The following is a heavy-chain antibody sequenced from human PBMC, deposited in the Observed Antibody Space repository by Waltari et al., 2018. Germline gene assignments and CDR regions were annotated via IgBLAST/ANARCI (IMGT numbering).Heavy chain of an antibody. CDR1: ASSFNCLP. CDR2: ISDSGSNI. V-gene: IGHV3-23*01. Sequence: QLWGSGGGWVQLGGHLKLSWLPSASSFNCLPLVGFARAPGKGVGWVSLISDSGSNIYYADSVKGRFTISRDNSGTTLYLQMNSLRAEDTAIYYCAKGGGRSYGYLPHWGQGNLVTVSS. D-gene: IGHD5-18*01. CDR3: AKGGGRSYGYLPH. J-gene: IGHJ4*02.